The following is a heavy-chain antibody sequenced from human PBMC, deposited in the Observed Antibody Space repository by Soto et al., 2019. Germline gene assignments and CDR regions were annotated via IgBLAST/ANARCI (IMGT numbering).Heavy chain of an antibody. V-gene: IGHV1-46*04. CDR2: INPNGANT. CDR3: VRAASTGNGRRMDL. CDR1: GYTFTSYY. J-gene: IGHJ6*02. Sequence: QVQLVQSGAEVKKPGASVKVSCKASGYTFTSYYMHWVRQAPGQGLEWMGVINPNGANTNYAQKSQGRVSMTREPSPPTVHMKGCSRISEDTAVYYCVRAASTGNGRRMDLWGQGTAVTVSS. D-gene: IGHD1-1*01.